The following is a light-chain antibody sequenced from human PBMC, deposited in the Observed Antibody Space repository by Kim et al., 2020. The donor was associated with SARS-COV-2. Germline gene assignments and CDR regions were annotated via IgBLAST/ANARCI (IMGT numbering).Light chain of an antibody. J-gene: IGLJ2*01. V-gene: IGLV1-44*01. Sequence: ELTQPPSASGTPGQKVTLSCSGGTSNIGRNDVNWYQQPPGTAPTLLIYNNGQRPSGVPDRFSGSKSGTSASLDISGLQSEDEADYYYAAWDDRLNVVFGGGTQLTVL. CDR1: TSNIGRND. CDR3: AAWDDRLNVV. CDR2: NNG.